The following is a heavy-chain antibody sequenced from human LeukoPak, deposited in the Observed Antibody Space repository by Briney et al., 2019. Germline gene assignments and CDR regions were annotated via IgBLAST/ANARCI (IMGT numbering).Heavy chain of an antibody. J-gene: IGHJ3*02. D-gene: IGHD3-10*01. V-gene: IGHV4-61*01. Sequence: KPSETLSLTCTVSGGSVSSGSCYWSWIRQPPGKGLEWIGYLYYSGSTTSNPSLKSRVTMSVDTSKNQFSLKLRSVTAADTAVYYCARGGSGISNAFDIWGQGTMVTVSS. CDR2: LYYSGST. CDR3: ARGGSGISNAFDI. CDR1: GGSVSSGSCY.